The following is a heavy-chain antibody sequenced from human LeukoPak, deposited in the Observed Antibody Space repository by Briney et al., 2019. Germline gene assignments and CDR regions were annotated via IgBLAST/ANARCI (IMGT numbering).Heavy chain of an antibody. CDR3: ARVPLHDRNDYYYPH. V-gene: IGHV1-3*01. J-gene: IGHJ1*01. D-gene: IGHD3-22*01. Sequence: ASVKVSCKASGYTFTDYGMHWVRQAPGQRLAWMAWINAGNGNAKYSQKFQGRVTITRDTSASTAYMELSGLRSEDTAVYYCARVPLHDRNDYYYPHWGQGTVVTVSS. CDR1: GYTFTDYG. CDR2: INAGNGNA.